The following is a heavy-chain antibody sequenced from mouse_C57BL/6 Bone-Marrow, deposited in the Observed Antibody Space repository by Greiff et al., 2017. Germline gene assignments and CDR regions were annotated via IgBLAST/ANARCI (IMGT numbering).Heavy chain of an antibody. V-gene: IGHV5-6*01. D-gene: IGHD1-3*01. Sequence: EVHLVESGGDLVKPGGSLKLSCAASGFTFSSYGMSWVRQTPDKRLEWVATISSGGSYTNYPDSVKGRFTISRDNAKNTLYLQLSSLKSEDTAMYYCARHVELRGWFAYWGQGTLVTVSA. CDR2: ISSGGSYT. CDR3: ARHVELRGWFAY. CDR1: GFTFSSYG. J-gene: IGHJ3*01.